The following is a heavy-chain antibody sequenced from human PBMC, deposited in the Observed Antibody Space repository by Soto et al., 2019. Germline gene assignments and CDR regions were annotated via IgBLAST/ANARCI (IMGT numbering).Heavy chain of an antibody. CDR3: ARWPYGTGTTWFDY. D-gene: IGHD1-7*01. V-gene: IGHV3-73*02. CDR1: GFTFSGSA. CDR2: IRSKANSYAT. Sequence: EVQLVESGGGLVQPGGSLKLSCAASGFTFSGSAMHWVRQASGKGLEWVGRIRSKANSYATAYAASVKGRFTISRDDSKSTAYLQMNTLKTEDTAVYYCARWPYGTGTTWFDYWGQGTLVTVSS. J-gene: IGHJ4*02.